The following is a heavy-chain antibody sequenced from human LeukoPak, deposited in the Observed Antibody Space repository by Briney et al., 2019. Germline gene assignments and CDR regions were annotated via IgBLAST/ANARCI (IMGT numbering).Heavy chain of an antibody. CDR1: GFSFSKYW. V-gene: IGHV3-74*01. Sequence: PGGSLRLSCAASGFSFSKYWMHWVRQTPGEGLVWVARIKEDGTYRSYADSVKGRLTISRDNARNTVFLQMSSLRAEDTAVYYCARDFDMGITPGDDFDFWGQGTLVTVSS. J-gene: IGHJ4*02. D-gene: IGHD3-9*01. CDR3: ARDFDMGITPGDDFDF. CDR2: IKEDGTYR.